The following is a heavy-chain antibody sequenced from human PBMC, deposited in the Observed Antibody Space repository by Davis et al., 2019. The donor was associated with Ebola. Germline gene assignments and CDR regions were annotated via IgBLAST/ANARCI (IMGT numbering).Heavy chain of an antibody. CDR1: GGSFKSYY. Sequence: SETLSLTCAVYGGSFKSYYWNWIRQPPGKGLEWIGEINHSGSSKYNPSLKSRVTMSADTSKNQFSLKLSSVTAADTAVYFCATQYSNGWFDPWGQGILVTVSS. V-gene: IGHV4-34*01. J-gene: IGHJ5*02. CDR3: ATQYSNGWFDP. D-gene: IGHD2/OR15-2a*01. CDR2: INHSGSS.